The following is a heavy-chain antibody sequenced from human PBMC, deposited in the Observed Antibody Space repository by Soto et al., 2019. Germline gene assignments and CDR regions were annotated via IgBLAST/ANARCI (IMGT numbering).Heavy chain of an antibody. CDR3: TTLGPS. CDR2: VKTKADGGTT. CDR1: GFNFSDAW. J-gene: IGHJ4*02. Sequence: VQLVESGGGLVKPGGSLRLSCVASGFNFSDAWMNWVRQAPGKGLEWVGHVKTKADGGTTDYAASVKGRFIVSRADSTNTLYMQLHSQKSEDTVVYYCTTLGPSWGQGTQVVVSS. V-gene: IGHV3-15*07.